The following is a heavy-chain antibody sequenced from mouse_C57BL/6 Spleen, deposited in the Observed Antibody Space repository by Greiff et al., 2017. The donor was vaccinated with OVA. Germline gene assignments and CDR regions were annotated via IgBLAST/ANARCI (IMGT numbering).Heavy chain of an antibody. D-gene: IGHD2-4*01. Sequence: EVKLMGSGAELVRPGASVKLSCTASGFNINDYYMHWVKQRPEQGLAGIGRLDPEGGDTEYAPKFQGKATMTADTSSNTAYLQLSSLASEDTAVYYCTHYDYDEGFAYWGQGTLVTVSA. CDR1: GFNINDYY. CDR3: THYDYDEGFAY. V-gene: IGHV14-1*01. CDR2: LDPEGGDT. J-gene: IGHJ3*01.